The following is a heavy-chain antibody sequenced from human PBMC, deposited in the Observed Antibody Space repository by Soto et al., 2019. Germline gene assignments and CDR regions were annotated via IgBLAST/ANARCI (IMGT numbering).Heavy chain of an antibody. D-gene: IGHD3-10*01. CDR1: GFTFSSYW. Sequence: PGGSLRLSCAASGFTFSSYWMSWVRQAPGKGLEWVANIKQDGSERYYVDSVKGRFTISRDNAKNSLYLQVNSLGAEDTAVYYLSRHRSHSGSGSFNSHYGMDGSRQGDTLTV. V-gene: IGHV3-7*03. CDR2: IKQDGSER. J-gene: IGHJ6*02. CDR3: SRHRSHSGSGSFNSHYGMDG.